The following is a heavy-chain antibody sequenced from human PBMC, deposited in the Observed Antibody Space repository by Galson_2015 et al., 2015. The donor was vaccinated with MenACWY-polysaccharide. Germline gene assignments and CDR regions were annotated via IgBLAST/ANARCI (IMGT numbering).Heavy chain of an antibody. D-gene: IGHD2-21*02. Sequence: LVKPTQTLTLTCTFSGFSLGTTGMCVTWIRQYPGKGLEWIGFILGSGSTFYNPSLRSRVSISRDSSKNQFSLSLSSVTGADTAGYYCARGVYCGNDCYSGTDYWGQGTLVTVSS. CDR2: ILGSGST. J-gene: IGHJ4*02. CDR1: GFSLGTTGMC. CDR3: ARGVYCGNDCYSGTDY. V-gene: IGHV4-31*03.